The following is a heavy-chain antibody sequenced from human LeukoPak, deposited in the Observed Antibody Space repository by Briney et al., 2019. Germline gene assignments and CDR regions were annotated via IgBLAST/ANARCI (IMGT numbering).Heavy chain of an antibody. Sequence: GESLKISCRGSGYSFTSHWIGWVRQLPGKGLEWMAIIYAGDSGTRISPSFQGQVTISADKSISTAYLQWSSLKASDTAIYYCTRHIAAAGPDYWGQGTLVTVSS. CDR1: GYSFTSHW. CDR2: IYAGDSGT. CDR3: TRHIAAAGPDY. J-gene: IGHJ4*02. V-gene: IGHV5-51*01. D-gene: IGHD6-13*01.